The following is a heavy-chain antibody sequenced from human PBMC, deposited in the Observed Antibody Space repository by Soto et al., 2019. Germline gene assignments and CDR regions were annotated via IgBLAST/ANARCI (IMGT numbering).Heavy chain of an antibody. CDR2: IYYSGST. D-gene: IGHD3-22*01. CDR1: GGSIRSGDSY. CDR3: ARTHYSDRSGTDY. Sequence: SETLSLTCTVSGGSIRSGDSYWSWIRQPPGRGLEWIGYIYYSGSTYYNPSLKSRVTISLDTSKNQFSLNLSSVTAADTAVYYCARTHYSDRSGTDYWGQGTLVTVSS. V-gene: IGHV4-30-4*01. J-gene: IGHJ4*02.